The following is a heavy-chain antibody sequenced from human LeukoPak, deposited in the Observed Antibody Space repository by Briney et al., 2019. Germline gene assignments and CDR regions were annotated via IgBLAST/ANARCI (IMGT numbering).Heavy chain of an antibody. CDR2: IYYSGST. Sequence: SETLSLTCTVSGDSISSYYWSWIRQPPGKGLEWIGYIYYSGSTNYNPSLKSRVTISVDKSKNQFSLKLSSVTAADTAVYYCARAGGYDFWSGHYYYYYYYMDVWGKGTTVTVSS. J-gene: IGHJ6*03. D-gene: IGHD3-3*01. CDR1: GDSISSYY. V-gene: IGHV4-59*12. CDR3: ARAGGYDFWSGHYYYYYYYMDV.